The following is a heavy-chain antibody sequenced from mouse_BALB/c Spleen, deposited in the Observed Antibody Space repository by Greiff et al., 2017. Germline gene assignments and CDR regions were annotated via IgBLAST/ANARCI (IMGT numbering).Heavy chain of an antibody. CDR1: GFSLTSYG. J-gene: IGHJ4*01. D-gene: IGHD2-14*01. V-gene: IGHV2-9*02. CDR3: ARAYYRYGSYAMDY. Sequence: VKLVESGPGLVAPSQSLSITCTVSGFSLTSYGVHWVRQPPGKGLEWLGVIWAGGSTNYNSALMSRLSISKDNSKSQVFLKMNSLQTDDTAMYYCARAYYRYGSYAMDYWGQGTSVTVSS. CDR2: IWAGGST.